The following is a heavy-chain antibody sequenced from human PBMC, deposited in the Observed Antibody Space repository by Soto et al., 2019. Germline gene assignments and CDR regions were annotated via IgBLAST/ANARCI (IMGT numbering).Heavy chain of an antibody. CDR2: ILHDGSAE. Sequence: SCAASGFTFTSYDMHWVRQAPGKGLEWMALILHDGSAEYYADSVKGRFTISRDNSRSTLYLQMNSLRAEDTAVYYCARSRDGYSFYFYYGMDGWGQGTTVTVSS. CDR3: ARSRDGYSFYFYYGMDG. CDR1: GFTFTSYD. D-gene: IGHD4-4*01. V-gene: IGHV3-30*03. J-gene: IGHJ6*02.